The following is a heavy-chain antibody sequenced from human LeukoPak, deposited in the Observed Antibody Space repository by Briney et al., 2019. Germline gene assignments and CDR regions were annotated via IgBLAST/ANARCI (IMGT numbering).Heavy chain of an antibody. V-gene: IGHV3-33*01. CDR2: IWYDGSNK. D-gene: IGHD3-22*01. CDR1: GFTFSSYG. J-gene: IGHJ4*02. CDR3: ARAPYYYDSSVDY. Sequence: PGGSLRLSCAASGFTFSSYGMHWVRQAPGKGLEWVAVIWYDGSNKYYADSAKGRFTISRDNSKNTLYLQMNSLRAEDTAVYYCARAPYYYDSSVDYWGQGTLVTVSS.